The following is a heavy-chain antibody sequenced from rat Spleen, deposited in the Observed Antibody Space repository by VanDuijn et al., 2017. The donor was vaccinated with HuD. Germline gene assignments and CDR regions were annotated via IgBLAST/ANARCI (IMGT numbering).Heavy chain of an antibody. CDR3: ARPSIAAIGY. V-gene: IGHV5-25*01. Sequence: EVQLVESGGGLVQPGRSLKLSCAASGFTFSNYDMAWVRQAPTKGLEWVASISTSGGSTYYRDSVKGRFTVSRDNAKSTLYLQMDSLRSEDTATYYCARPSIAAIGYWGQGVMVTVSS. CDR2: ISTSGGST. CDR1: GFTFSNYD. D-gene: IGHD1-2*01. J-gene: IGHJ2*01.